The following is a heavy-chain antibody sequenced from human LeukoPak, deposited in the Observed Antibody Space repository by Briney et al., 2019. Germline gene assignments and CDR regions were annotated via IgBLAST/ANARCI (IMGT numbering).Heavy chain of an antibody. D-gene: IGHD5-12*01. Sequence: SETLSLTCSVSGGSISSSSNYWGWIRQPPGKGLEWIGSMYYSGSTYYNPSLKSRVTISVDTSKNQFSLKLSSVTAADTAVYYCARVPDREWLRYYYYYMDVWGKGTTVTVSS. CDR3: ARVPDREWLRYYYYYMDV. J-gene: IGHJ6*03. V-gene: IGHV4-39*07. CDR2: MYYSGST. CDR1: GGSISSSSNY.